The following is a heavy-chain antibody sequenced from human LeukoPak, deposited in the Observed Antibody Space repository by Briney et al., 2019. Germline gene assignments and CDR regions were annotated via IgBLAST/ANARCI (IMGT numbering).Heavy chain of an antibody. D-gene: IGHD1-26*01. CDR1: GGTFRNFA. CDR3: ARGGTYSMAIDY. V-gene: IGHV1-69*13. J-gene: IGHJ4*02. Sequence: SVKVSCKASGGTFRNFAFSWVRQARGHGLEWMGGIIPFLGTPNYAQNFQGRVTIAADESTTTVSMELSSLRSEDTAFYYCARGGTYSMAIDYWGQGTLVTVSS. CDR2: IIPFLGTP.